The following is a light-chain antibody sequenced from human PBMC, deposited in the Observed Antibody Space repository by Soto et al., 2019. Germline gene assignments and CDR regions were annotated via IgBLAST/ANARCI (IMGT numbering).Light chain of an antibody. Sequence: QSALTQPASVSGSPGQSITISCTGTSSDVGGYNYVSWYQQHPGRAPQLMIFEVSNRPSGVSHRFSGSKSGNTASLTISGLQAEDEADYYCSSYTSSSTLLFGGGTKVTVL. CDR3: SSYTSSSTLL. V-gene: IGLV2-14*01. J-gene: IGLJ2*01. CDR2: EVS. CDR1: SSDVGGYNY.